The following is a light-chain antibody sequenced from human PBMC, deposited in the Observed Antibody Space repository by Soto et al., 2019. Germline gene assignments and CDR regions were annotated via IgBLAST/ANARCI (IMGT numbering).Light chain of an antibody. V-gene: IGLV2-14*03. J-gene: IGLJ3*02. CDR1: SSDVGAYNY. CDR3: SSYTTSSTLV. Sequence: QSVLTQPASVSGSPGQSITISCTGTSSDVGAYNYVSWYQQLPDKAPKLMIYDVTYRPSGVSNRFSGSKSGNTASLTISGLQAEDEADSFCSSYTTSSTLVFGGGTKLTV. CDR2: DVT.